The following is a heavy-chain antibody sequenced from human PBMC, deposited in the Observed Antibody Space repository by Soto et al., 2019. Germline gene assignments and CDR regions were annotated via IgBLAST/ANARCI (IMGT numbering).Heavy chain of an antibody. J-gene: IGHJ6*02. CDR2: ISAYNGNT. Sequence: ASVKVSCKASGYTFTSYGISWVRQAPGQGLEWMGWISAYNGNTNYAQKRQGRVTMTTDTSTSTAYMELRSLRSDDTAVYYCARAVLRYFDLDVWGQGTTVTVSS. D-gene: IGHD3-9*01. V-gene: IGHV1-18*04. CDR1: GYTFTSYG. CDR3: ARAVLRYFDLDV.